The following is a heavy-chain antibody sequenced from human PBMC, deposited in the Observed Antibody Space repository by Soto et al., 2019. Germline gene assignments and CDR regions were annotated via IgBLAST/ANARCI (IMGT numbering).Heavy chain of an antibody. CDR3: ARGGRPMVTRTPYYYYAYGMDV. D-gene: IGHD5-18*01. J-gene: IGHJ6*02. CDR2: IYYSGYT. V-gene: IGHV4-61*01. CDR1: SGSVSSGTHY. Sequence: QVQLQESGPGLVKPSETLSLTCTVSSGSVSSGTHYWSWIRQPPGMGLEWIGYIYYSGYTKYNPSLKSRFTISIDTSKNQFSLKLTSVTAADTAVYYCARGGRPMVTRTPYYYYAYGMDVWGQGATVTVSS.